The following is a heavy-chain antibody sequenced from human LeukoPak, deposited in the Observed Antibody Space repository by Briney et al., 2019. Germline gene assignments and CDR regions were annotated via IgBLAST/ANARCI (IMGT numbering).Heavy chain of an antibody. D-gene: IGHD1/OR15-1a*01. CDR3: ARGDFNALNN. V-gene: IGHV4-59*01. CDR1: GGSISNYY. Sequence: SETLSLTCTVSGGSISNYYWSWIRQPPGKGLEWIGYMHSSGISNYNPSLRSRVTISVDTSKSQFSLRLSSVIAADTAVYYCARGDFNALNNWGQGTLVTVSS. J-gene: IGHJ4*02. CDR2: MHSSGIS.